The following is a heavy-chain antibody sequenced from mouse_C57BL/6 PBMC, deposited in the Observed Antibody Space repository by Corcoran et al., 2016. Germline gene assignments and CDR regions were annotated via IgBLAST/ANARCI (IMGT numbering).Heavy chain of an antibody. CDR1: GYTFTTYG. Sequence: QIQLVQSGPELKKPGETVKISCKASGYTFTTYGMSWVKQAPGKGLKWMGWINTYSGVPTYADDFKGRFAFSLETSASTAYLQINNLKNEDTATYFCARSGTNPFDYWGQGTTLTVSS. J-gene: IGHJ2*01. V-gene: IGHV9-3*01. CDR2: INTYSGVP. CDR3: ARSGTNPFDY. D-gene: IGHD4-1*01.